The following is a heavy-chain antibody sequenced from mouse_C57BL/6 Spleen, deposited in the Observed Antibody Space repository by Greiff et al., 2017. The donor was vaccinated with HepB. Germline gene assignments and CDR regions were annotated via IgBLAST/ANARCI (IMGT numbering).Heavy chain of an antibody. CDR2: IDPSDSET. V-gene: IGHV1-52*01. CDR1: GYTFTSYW. D-gene: IGHD2-4*01. CDR3: ARRDDYDVRYFDY. Sequence: QVQLQQPGAELVRPGSSVKLSCKASGYTFTSYWMHWVKQRPIQGLEWIGNIDPSDSETHYNQKFKDKATLTVDKSYSTAYMQLSSLTSEDSAVYYCARRDDYDVRYFDYWGQGTTLTVSS. J-gene: IGHJ2*01.